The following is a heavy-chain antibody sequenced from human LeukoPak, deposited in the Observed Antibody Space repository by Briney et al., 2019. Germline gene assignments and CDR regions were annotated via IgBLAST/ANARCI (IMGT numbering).Heavy chain of an antibody. D-gene: IGHD4-23*01. Sequence: SQTLSLTCTVSGGSISSGSYYWRWIRQPAGKGLEWIGRIYTSGSTNYNPSLKSRVTISVDTSKNQSALKLSSVTAADTAVYYCARVGGNNDYWGQGTLVTVSS. CDR1: GGSISSGSYY. CDR2: IYTSGST. V-gene: IGHV4-61*02. J-gene: IGHJ4*02. CDR3: ARVGGNNDY.